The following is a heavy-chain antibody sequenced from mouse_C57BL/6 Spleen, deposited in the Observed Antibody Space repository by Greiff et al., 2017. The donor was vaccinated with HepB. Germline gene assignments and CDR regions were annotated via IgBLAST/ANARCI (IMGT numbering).Heavy chain of an antibody. D-gene: IGHD2-5*01. CDR1: GFSLTSYG. Sequence: VMLVESGPGLVAPSQSLSITCTVSGFSLTSYGVSWVRQPPGKGLEWLGVIWGDGSTNYHSALISRLSISKDNSKSQVFLKLNSLQTDDTDTCYCAKGGYSNYEDAMDYWGQGTSVTVSS. J-gene: IGHJ4*01. CDR3: AKGGYSNYEDAMDY. V-gene: IGHV2-3*01. CDR2: IWGDGST.